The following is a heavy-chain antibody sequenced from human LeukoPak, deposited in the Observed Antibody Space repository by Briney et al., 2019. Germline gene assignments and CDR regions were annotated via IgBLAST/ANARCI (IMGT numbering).Heavy chain of an antibody. Sequence: GGSLRLSCAASGVTFSSYGMHWVRQAPGKGLEWVAVIWYDGSNKYYADSVKGRFTISRGNSKNTLYLQMNSLRAEDTAVYYCARTDMNGGSYYNFDSWGQGTLVTVPS. CDR2: IWYDGSNK. CDR1: GVTFSSYG. CDR3: ARTDMNGGSYYNFDS. D-gene: IGHD1-26*01. J-gene: IGHJ4*02. V-gene: IGHV3-33*08.